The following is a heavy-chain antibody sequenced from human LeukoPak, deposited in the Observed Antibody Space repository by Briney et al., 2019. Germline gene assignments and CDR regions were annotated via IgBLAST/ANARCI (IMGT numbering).Heavy chain of an antibody. CDR1: GFIFSSYS. J-gene: IGHJ4*02. D-gene: IGHD5-18*01. V-gene: IGHV3-21*01. Sequence: GGSLRLSCAASGFIFSSYSMNWVRQAPGKGLEWVSSISSSSTYIYYADSVKGRFTISRDNAKNSLYLQMNSLRAEDTAVYYCARHLSGITGYTYGRGIDYWGQGTLLTVSS. CDR3: ARHLSGITGYTYGRGIDY. CDR2: ISSSSTYI.